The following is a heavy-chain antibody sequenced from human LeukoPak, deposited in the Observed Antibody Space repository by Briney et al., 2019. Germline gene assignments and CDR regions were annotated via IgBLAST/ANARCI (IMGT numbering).Heavy chain of an antibody. J-gene: IGHJ4*02. CDR1: GFTFSSYL. D-gene: IGHD2/OR15-2a*01. Sequence: PGGSLRLSCAGSGFTFSSYLMTWVRQAPGKGLEWVANIKQDGSETYYVDSVKGRFTISRDNAGNSLYLQMHSLRAEDTAVYYCAILRGGNYWGQGTLVTVSS. CDR3: AILRGGNY. CDR2: IKQDGSET. V-gene: IGHV3-7*01.